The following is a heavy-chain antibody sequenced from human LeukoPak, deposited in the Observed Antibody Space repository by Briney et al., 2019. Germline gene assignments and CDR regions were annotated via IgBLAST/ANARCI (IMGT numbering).Heavy chain of an antibody. CDR2: ISSSSSTI. V-gene: IGHV3-48*04. J-gene: IGHJ3*02. CDR3: ARDVGASAPDAFDI. Sequence: GGSLGLSCAASGFTFSSYSMNWVRQAPGKGLEWVSYISSSSSTIYYADSVKGRFTISRDNAKNSLYLQMNSLRVEDTDVYYCARDVGASAPDAFDIWGQGTMVTVSS. CDR1: GFTFSSYS. D-gene: IGHD1-26*01.